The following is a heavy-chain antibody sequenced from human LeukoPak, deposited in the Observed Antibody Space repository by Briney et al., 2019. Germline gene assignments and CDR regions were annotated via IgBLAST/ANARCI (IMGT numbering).Heavy chain of an antibody. CDR1: VFTFSSYS. D-gene: IGHD5-18*01. J-gene: IGHJ4*02. CDR2: ISSYSSTI. Sequence: GGSLSLSCAASVFTFSSYSMNGVRQAPAKGVEGVSDISSYSSTIDYADSVHGRFTIPRDNAQNSLYLQMNSLRDEDTAVYYCARDYSYAFDYWGQGTLVTVSS. CDR3: ARDYSYAFDY. V-gene: IGHV3-48*02.